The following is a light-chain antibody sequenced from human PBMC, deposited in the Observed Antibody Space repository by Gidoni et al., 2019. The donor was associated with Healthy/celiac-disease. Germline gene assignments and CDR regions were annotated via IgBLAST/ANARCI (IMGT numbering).Light chain of an antibody. CDR3: QQDVKLPRT. V-gene: IGKV1-33*01. J-gene: IGKJ1*01. CDR2: AAS. Sequence: DIQMTQSPSSLSASVGDRVTITCQASQDISNYLNWYQQKPGKAPKLLIYAASNLETGVPSRFSGSGSGTDFTFTISSVQPEDIATYYCQQDVKLPRTFGQGTKVEIK. CDR1: QDISNY.